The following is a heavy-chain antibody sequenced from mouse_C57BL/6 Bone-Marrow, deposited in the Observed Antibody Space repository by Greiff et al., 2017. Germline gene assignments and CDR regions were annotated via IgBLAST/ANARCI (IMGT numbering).Heavy chain of an antibody. D-gene: IGHD3-2*01. CDR1: GFTFSSTA. J-gene: IGHJ4*01. Sequence: DVQLVESGGGLVKPGGSLKHSCAAPGFTFSSTAMSGCRKTPDKTLGGVATFSDGGSYTNYPDSVKGHFTISRDNAKNNLYLQMSPLKSEDTAMYYCARDGETAPAFYAMDYWGQGTSVTVSS. CDR3: ARDGETAPAFYAMDY. V-gene: IGHV5-4*01. CDR2: FSDGGSYT.